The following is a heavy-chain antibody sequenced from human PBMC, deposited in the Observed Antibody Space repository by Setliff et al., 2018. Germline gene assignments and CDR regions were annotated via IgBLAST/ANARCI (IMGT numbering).Heavy chain of an antibody. D-gene: IGHD4-4*01. CDR2: IYTSGST. CDR3: AGYRKDVNY. CDR1: GGSISSGSYY. J-gene: IGHJ4*01. Sequence: TSETLSLTCTVSGGSISSGSYYWSWIRQPAGKGLEWIGHIYTSGSTDYNPSLKSRVTISVDTSKNQFSLKLSSVTAADTAVYYCAGYRKDVNYWGHVTQFAVAS. V-gene: IGHV4-61*09.